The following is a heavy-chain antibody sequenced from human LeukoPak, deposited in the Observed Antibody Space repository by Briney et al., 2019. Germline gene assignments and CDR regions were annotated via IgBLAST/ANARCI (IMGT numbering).Heavy chain of an antibody. Sequence: ASVKVSCKASGYTFTGYYMHWVRQAPGQGLEWMGWINPNSGGTNYAQKFQGRVTMTRDTSISTAYMELSRLRSDDTALYHCASGRWELYDAFDIWGQGTMVTVSS. D-gene: IGHD1-26*01. CDR1: GYTFTGYY. V-gene: IGHV1-2*02. CDR2: INPNSGGT. J-gene: IGHJ3*02. CDR3: ASGRWELYDAFDI.